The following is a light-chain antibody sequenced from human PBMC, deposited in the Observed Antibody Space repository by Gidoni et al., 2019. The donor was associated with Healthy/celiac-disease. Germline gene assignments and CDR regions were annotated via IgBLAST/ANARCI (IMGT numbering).Light chain of an antibody. CDR3: AAWDDSLNGWV. V-gene: IGLV1-44*01. CDR1: SSNLGSNT. CDR2: SNN. Sequence: QSVLTQPPSASGTPRQRVTISCSGSSSNLGSNTVNWYQQRPGTAPKLPIYSNNQRPSGVPDRFSGSKSGTSASLAISGLQSEDEADYYCAAWDDSLNGWVFGGGTKLTV. J-gene: IGLJ3*02.